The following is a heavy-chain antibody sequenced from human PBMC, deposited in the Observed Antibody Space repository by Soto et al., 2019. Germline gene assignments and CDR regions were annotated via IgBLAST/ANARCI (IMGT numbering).Heavy chain of an antibody. CDR2: IIPIFGTA. J-gene: IGHJ6*02. V-gene: IGHV1-69*12. D-gene: IGHD2-2*01. Sequence: QVQLVQSGAEVKKPGSSVKVSCKASGGTFSSYAINWVRQAPGQGLEWMGGIIPIFGTANYAQKVQGRVTITADESTSPAYMELRSLRSEDTAVYYCARDQDIVLALYGMDVWGQGTTVTVSS. CDR1: GGTFSSYA. CDR3: ARDQDIVLALYGMDV.